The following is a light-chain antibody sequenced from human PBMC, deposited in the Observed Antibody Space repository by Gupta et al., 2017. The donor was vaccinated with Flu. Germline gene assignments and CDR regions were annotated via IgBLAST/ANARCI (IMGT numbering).Light chain of an antibody. CDR3: QRYDSTLT. V-gene: IGKV4-1*01. Sequence: DIVITQSQASLAVSPVVRATINCKSSPSVLYSTNNKNYLAWYQQKPGQPTKLLIYWASTRESGVPDRFSGSASGTDFTLTSSSLQAEDVAVYYCQRYDSTLTFGGGTKVEIK. CDR2: WAS. J-gene: IGKJ4*01. CDR1: PSVLYSTNNKNY.